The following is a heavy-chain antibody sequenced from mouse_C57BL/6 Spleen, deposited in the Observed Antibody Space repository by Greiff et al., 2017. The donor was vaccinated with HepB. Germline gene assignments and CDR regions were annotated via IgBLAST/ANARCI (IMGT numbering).Heavy chain of an antibody. CDR1: GFTFSSYG. D-gene: IGHD1-1*01. CDR3: ARHDYGSERAWFAY. Sequence: EVHLVESGGDLVKPGGSLKLSCAASGFTFSSYGMSWVRQTPDKRLEWVATISSGGSYTYYPDSVKGRFTISRDNAKNTLYLQMSSLKSEDTAMYYCARHDYGSERAWFAYWGQGTLVTVSA. V-gene: IGHV5-6*01. J-gene: IGHJ3*01. CDR2: ISSGGSYT.